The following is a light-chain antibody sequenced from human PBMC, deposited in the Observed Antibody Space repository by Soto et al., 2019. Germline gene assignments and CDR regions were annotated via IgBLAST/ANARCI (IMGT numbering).Light chain of an antibody. V-gene: IGLV1-40*01. CDR1: TSNIGAGYD. CDR2: GDG. Sequence: QSVLTQPPSVSGAPGQRVTISCTGSTSNIGAGYDVHWYQQVPATAPKLLIYGDGKRPSGVPDRFSNSKSATSASLAITGLQAEDEADYYCSSYTRQSTYVFGTGTKLTVL. CDR3: SSYTRQSTYV. J-gene: IGLJ1*01.